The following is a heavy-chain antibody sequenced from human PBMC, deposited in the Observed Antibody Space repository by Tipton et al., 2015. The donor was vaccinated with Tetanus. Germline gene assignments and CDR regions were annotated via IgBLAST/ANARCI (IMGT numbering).Heavy chain of an antibody. CDR3: AKGTAVAGIDY. D-gene: IGHD6-19*01. CDR1: GFTFSSYS. CDR2: ISSSSSYI. Sequence: SLRLSCAASGFTFSSYSMNWVRQAPGKGLEWVSSISSSSSYIYYADSVKDRFTISRDNAKNSLYLQMNSLRAEDAAVYYCAKGTAVAGIDYWGQGTLVTVSS. J-gene: IGHJ4*02. V-gene: IGHV3-21*04.